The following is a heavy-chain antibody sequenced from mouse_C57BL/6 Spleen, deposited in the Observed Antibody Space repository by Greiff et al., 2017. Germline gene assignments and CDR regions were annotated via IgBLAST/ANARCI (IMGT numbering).Heavy chain of an antibody. CDR1: GYAFSSSW. J-gene: IGHJ2*01. Sequence: QVQLQQSGPELVKPGASVKISCKASGYAFSSSWMNWVKQRPGKGLEWIGRIYPGDGDTNYNGKFKGKATLTADKASSTAYMQLSSLTSKDSAVYFCARSGLGDWDYWGQGTTLTVSS. CDR2: IYPGDGDT. D-gene: IGHD3-3*01. V-gene: IGHV1-82*01. CDR3: ARSGLGDWDY.